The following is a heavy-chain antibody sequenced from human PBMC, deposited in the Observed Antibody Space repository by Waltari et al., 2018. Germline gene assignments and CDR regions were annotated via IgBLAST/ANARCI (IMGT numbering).Heavy chain of an antibody. CDR2: INPNSGGT. CDR1: GYTFTGYS. CDR3: ARLTLHYYDSSGYYFDY. V-gene: IGHV1-2*06. D-gene: IGHD3-22*01. J-gene: IGHJ4*02. Sequence: QVQLVQSGAEVKKPGASVKVSCKASGYTFTGYSMHWVRQAPGQGLEWMGRINPNSGGTNYAQKFQGRVTMTRDTSISTAYMELSRLRSDDTAVYYCARLTLHYYDSSGYYFDYWGQGTLVTVSS.